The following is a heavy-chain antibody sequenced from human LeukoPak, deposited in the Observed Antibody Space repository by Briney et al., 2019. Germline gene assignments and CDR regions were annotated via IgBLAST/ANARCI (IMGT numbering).Heavy chain of an antibody. CDR3: ARALSLSYGMDV. V-gene: IGHV1-2*02. Sequence: ASVKVSCKASGYTFTGYYMHWVRQAPGQGLEWMGWINPNSGGTNYAQKFQGRVTMTRDTSISTAYMELSRLRSDDTAVYYCARALSLSYGMDVWGLGTTVTVSS. J-gene: IGHJ6*02. CDR2: INPNSGGT. CDR1: GYTFTGYY. D-gene: IGHD3-16*01.